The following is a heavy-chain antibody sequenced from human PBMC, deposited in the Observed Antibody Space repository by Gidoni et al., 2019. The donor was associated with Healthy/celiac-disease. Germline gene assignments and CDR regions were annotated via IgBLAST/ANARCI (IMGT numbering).Heavy chain of an antibody. CDR3: ARQDYGDDAVDY. J-gene: IGHJ4*02. CDR2: IYYSGST. D-gene: IGHD4-17*01. V-gene: IGHV4-59*08. Sequence: QVQLQESGPGLVKPSETLSLTCTAPGGSISSYYWSWIRQPPGKGLEWIGYIYYSGSTNYNPSLKSRVTISVDTSKNQFSLKLSSVTAADTAVYYCARQDYGDDAVDYWGQGTLVTVSS. CDR1: GGSISSYY.